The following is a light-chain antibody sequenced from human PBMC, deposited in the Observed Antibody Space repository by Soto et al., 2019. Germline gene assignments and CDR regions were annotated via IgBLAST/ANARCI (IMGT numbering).Light chain of an antibody. CDR3: QQSYSTPWT. CDR1: QSISSY. V-gene: IGKV1-39*01. Sequence: DIQMTQSPSSLSASVGDRVTITCRASQSISSYLNWYQQKPGKAPKLLIYAASSLQSGVPSRFSGSGSGTDFTLTISSLQPEDFATYYCQQSYSTPWTFGGGTKVDTK. CDR2: AAS. J-gene: IGKJ4*02.